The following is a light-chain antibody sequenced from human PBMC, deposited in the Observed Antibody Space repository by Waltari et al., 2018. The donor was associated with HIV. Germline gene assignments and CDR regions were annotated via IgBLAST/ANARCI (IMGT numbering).Light chain of an antibody. V-gene: IGLV3-21*02. CDR1: AIGSKS. CDR2: DDS. J-gene: IGLJ3*02. Sequence: SYVLTQSPSVSVAPGQTARITCGANAIGSKSVHWHQQKPGQAPVLLVYDDSDRPSGVPARFSVSNSGNGATLTISRVEVGDGADYFCQVWETSRDLRLWVFGGGSRLTVL. CDR3: QVWETSRDLRLWV.